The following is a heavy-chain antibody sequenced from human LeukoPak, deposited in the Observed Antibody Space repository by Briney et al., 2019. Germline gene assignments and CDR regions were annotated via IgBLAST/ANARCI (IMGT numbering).Heavy chain of an antibody. CDR3: ARATILDY. Sequence: SETLSLTCAVYGGSFSGYYWSWIRQPPGKGLEWIGEINHSGSTNYNPSLKSRVTISVDTSKNQFSLKLSSVTAADTAVYYCARATILDYWGQGTLVTVSS. J-gene: IGHJ4*02. V-gene: IGHV4-34*01. CDR1: GGSFSGYY. CDR2: INHSGST. D-gene: IGHD5-12*01.